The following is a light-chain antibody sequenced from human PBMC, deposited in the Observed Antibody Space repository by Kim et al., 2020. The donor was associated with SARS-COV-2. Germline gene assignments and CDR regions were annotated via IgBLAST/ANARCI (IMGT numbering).Light chain of an antibody. Sequence: DIQMTQSPSSLSASVGDRVTITCQSSQGISNYLNWYQQKPGKGPNLLIYDASKLETGVPARFSGSGSGTEFTLTISSLQPEDIATYWCQQDDSFPLTLGGGTKLEI. V-gene: IGKV1-33*01. CDR1: QGISNY. CDR3: QQDDSFPLT. J-gene: IGKJ4*01. CDR2: DAS.